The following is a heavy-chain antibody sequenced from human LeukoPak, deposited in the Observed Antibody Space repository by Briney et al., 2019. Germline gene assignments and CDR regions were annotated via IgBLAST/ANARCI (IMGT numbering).Heavy chain of an antibody. Sequence: PSETLSLTCTVSGASISSSTYYWGWIRQPPQKGLEWIASIYYSGDTYYNPSLKSRVTISVDTSGNQFSLKLSSVTAADTAVYYCALRLTSGVNPYFDSWGQGTLVTVSS. CDR3: ALRLTSGVNPYFDS. CDR2: IYYSGDT. CDR1: GASISSSTYY. V-gene: IGHV4-39*01. D-gene: IGHD1-1*01. J-gene: IGHJ4*02.